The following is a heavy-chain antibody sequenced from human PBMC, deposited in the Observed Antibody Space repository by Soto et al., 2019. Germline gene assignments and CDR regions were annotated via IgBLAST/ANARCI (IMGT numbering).Heavy chain of an antibody. J-gene: IGHJ6*02. V-gene: IGHV1-69*12. D-gene: IGHD2-2*01. CDR1: GGTFSSYA. CDR3: ARHDCISSSCYYYYYYGMDV. Sequence: QVQLVQSGAEVKKPGSSVKVSCKASGGTFSSYAISWVRQAPGQGLEWMGGIIPIFGTANYAQKFQGRVTISEDEATXTXSXKLSSLRSEDTAVYYCARHDCISSSCYYYYYYGMDVWGQGTTVTVSS. CDR2: IIPIFGTA.